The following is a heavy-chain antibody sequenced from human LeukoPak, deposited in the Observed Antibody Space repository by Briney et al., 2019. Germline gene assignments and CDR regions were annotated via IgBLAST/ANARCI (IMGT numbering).Heavy chain of an antibody. V-gene: IGHV3-23*01. Sequence: GGSLRLSCAASGFTFRSYDMSWVRQTPGKGLEWVSAITGSGGSTYYADSVKGRFTISRDNSKNTLYLQMNSLRAEDTAVYYCAKGHDSSGYPIPLNWGQGTLVTVST. J-gene: IGHJ4*02. CDR2: ITGSGGST. D-gene: IGHD3-22*01. CDR3: AKGHDSSGYPIPLN. CDR1: GFTFRSYD.